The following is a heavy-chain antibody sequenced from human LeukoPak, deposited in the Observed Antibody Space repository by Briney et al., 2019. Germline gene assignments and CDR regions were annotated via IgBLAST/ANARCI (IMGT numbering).Heavy chain of an antibody. CDR1: GGSISSYY. CDR3: ARAQAPSEYYFDY. V-gene: IGHV4-59*01. J-gene: IGHJ4*02. CDR2: IYYSGST. Sequence: SETLSLTCTVSGGSISSYYWSWIRQPPGKGLEWIGYIYYSGSTNYDPSLKSRVTISVDTSKNQFSLKLSSVTAADTAVYYCARAQAPSEYYFDYWGQGTLVTVSS.